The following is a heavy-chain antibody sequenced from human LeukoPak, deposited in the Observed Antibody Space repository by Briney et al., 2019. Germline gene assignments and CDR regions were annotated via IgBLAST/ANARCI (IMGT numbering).Heavy chain of an antibody. CDR3: ARDLLATIPDAFDI. CDR2: ISSSSSYT. V-gene: IGHV3-11*06. CDR1: GFTFSDYY. D-gene: IGHD5-24*01. J-gene: IGHJ3*02. Sequence: GGSLRLSCAASGFTFSDYYMSWIRQAPGKGLEWVSYISSSSSYTDYADSVKGRFTISRDNAKNSLYLQMNSLRAEDTAVYYCARDLLATIPDAFDIWGQGTMVTVSS.